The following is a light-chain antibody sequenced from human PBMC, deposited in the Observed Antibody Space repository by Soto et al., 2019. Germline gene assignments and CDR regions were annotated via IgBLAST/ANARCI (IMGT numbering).Light chain of an antibody. CDR2: AAS. CDR3: QKYNSAHWT. J-gene: IGKJ1*01. Sequence: DIQMTQSPSSLSASVGDRVTITCRASKGISNYLAWYQQKPGKVPKLLIYAASTLQSGVPSRFSGSGSGTDFTLTISSLQPEDVATYYCQKYNSAHWTFGQGTKVEIK. CDR1: KGISNY. V-gene: IGKV1-27*01.